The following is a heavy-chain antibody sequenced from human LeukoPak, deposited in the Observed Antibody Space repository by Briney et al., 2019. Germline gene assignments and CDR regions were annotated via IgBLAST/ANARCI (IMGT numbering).Heavy chain of an antibody. CDR2: ISGSGGST. V-gene: IGHV3-23*01. Sequence: PGGSLRLSCAASGFTFSSYGMSWVRQAPGKGLEWVSAISGSGGSTYYADSVKGRFTISRDNSKNTLYLQMNSLRAEDTAVYYCAKTPRSVVVPAAISYFDYWGQGTLVTVSS. D-gene: IGHD2-2*01. CDR3: AKTPRSVVVPAAISYFDY. CDR1: GFTFSSYG. J-gene: IGHJ4*02.